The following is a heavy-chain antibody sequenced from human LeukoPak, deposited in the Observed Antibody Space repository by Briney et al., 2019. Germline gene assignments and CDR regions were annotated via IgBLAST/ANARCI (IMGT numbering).Heavy chain of an antibody. CDR3: ARSGIDHPYGMDV. V-gene: IGHV5-51*01. Sequence: LGESLKISWRGCGLSLTRYWIDWVRQMPGKGLEWMGIIYPEDAYTRYRPSFQGQATMSADTSISTAFLQWHTLKPSDTAMYYCARSGIDHPYGMDVWGRGTTVPVSS. CDR2: IYPEDAYT. J-gene: IGHJ6*04. CDR1: GLSLTRYW. D-gene: IGHD1-14*01.